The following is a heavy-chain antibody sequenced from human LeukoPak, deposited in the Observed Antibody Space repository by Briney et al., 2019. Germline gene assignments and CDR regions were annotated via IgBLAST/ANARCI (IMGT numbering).Heavy chain of an antibody. Sequence: GGSLRLSCAASGFTSSSYAMSWVRQAPGKGLEWVSAISGSGGSTYYADSVKGRFTISRDNSKNTLYLQMNSLRAEDTAVYYCARVLVVTAIPFDYWGQGTLVTVSS. J-gene: IGHJ4*02. D-gene: IGHD2-21*02. CDR2: ISGSGGST. CDR3: ARVLVVTAIPFDY. CDR1: GFTSSSYA. V-gene: IGHV3-23*01.